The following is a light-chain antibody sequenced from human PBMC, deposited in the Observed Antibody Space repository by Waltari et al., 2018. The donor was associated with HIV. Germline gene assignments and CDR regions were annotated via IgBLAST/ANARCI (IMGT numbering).Light chain of an antibody. CDR2: EVS. J-gene: IGLJ2*01. V-gene: IGLV2-14*01. CDR3: SSYTSSSTLV. CDR1: SSDVGGYNY. Sequence: QSALTQPASVSGSPGQSITISCTGTSSDVGGYNYVSWYQQHPDKAPKLLIYEVSSRPSGSSSRFSGCKSANTASLTISGLQADDEADYYCSSYTSSSTLVFGGGTKLTV.